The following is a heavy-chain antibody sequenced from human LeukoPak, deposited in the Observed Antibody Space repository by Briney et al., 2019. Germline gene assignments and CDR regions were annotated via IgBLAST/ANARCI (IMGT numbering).Heavy chain of an antibody. D-gene: IGHD3-22*01. V-gene: IGHV3-30-3*01. CDR3: ARDRYYDSSGYYYFGGYFQH. J-gene: IGHJ1*01. CDR1: GCTFSSYA. Sequence: GGSLRLSCAASGCTFSSYAMHWVRQAPGKGLERVAVISYDGSNKYYADSVKGRFTISRDNSKNTLYLQMNSLRAEDTAVYYCARDRYYDSSGYYYFGGYFQHWGQGTLVTVSS. CDR2: ISYDGSNK.